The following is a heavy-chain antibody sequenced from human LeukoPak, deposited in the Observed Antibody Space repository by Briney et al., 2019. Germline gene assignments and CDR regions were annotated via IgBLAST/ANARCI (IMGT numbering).Heavy chain of an antibody. D-gene: IGHD1/OR15-1a*01. CDR2: ISGSGDNT. J-gene: IGHJ3*02. V-gene: IGHV3-23*01. CDR1: GFTFSSYA. Sequence: GGSLRLSCAASGFTFSSYAMSWVRQAPGKGLEWVSGISGSGDNTYYADSVKGRFTISRDNVKNTLFLQMNSLGAEDTALYYCARGWNTTPRSGFDIWGLGTMVTVSS. CDR3: ARGWNTTPRSGFDI.